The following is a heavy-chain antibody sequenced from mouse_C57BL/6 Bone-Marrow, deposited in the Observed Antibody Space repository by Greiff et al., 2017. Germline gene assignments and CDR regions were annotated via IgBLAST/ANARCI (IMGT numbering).Heavy chain of an antibody. V-gene: IGHV14-4*01. CDR3: TTIIWGY. CDR1: GFNIKDDY. Sequence: EVMLVESGAELVRPGASVKLSCTASGFNIKDDYMHWVKQRPEQGLEWIGWIDPENGDTEYASKFQGKATITADTSSNTAYLQLSSLTSEDTAVYYCTTIIWGYWGQGTTLTVSS. D-gene: IGHD4-1*01. CDR2: IDPENGDT. J-gene: IGHJ2*01.